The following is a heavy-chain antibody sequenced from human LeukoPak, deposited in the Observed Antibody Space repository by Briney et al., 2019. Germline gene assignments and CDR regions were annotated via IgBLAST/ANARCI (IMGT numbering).Heavy chain of an antibody. CDR2: IWYDGSNK. CDR1: GFTFSSYG. J-gene: IGHJ4*02. D-gene: IGHD5-18*01. V-gene: IGHV3-33*06. CDR3: AKDLGVQLWLXIDY. Sequence: PGGSLRLSCAASGFTFSSYGMHWVRQAPGKGLEWVAVIWYDGSNKYYADSVKGRFTISRDNSKNTLYLQMNSLRAEDTAVYYCAKDLGVQLWLXIDYXXQGTLVTVSS.